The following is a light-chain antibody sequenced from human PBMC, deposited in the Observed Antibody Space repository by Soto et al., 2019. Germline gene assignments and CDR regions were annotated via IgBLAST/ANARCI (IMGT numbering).Light chain of an antibody. CDR2: DAS. Sequence: EVVLTQSPATLSLSPGERATLSCGASQSVSTSLAWYQQKPGQAPRLLIYDASNRATGIPARFSGSGSGTDFTLTISSLEPEDFAVYYCQQRSSWPPITFGQGTRLEIK. CDR3: QQRSSWPPIT. V-gene: IGKV3-11*01. J-gene: IGKJ5*01. CDR1: QSVSTS.